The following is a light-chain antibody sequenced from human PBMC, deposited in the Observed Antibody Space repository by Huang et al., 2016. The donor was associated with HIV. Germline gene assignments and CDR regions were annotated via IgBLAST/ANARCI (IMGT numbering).Light chain of an antibody. CDR2: GAS. Sequence: EIVMTQSPATLSVSPGERATLFCRASQSVTSNLAWYQQKPGQAPRLLIYGASTRATGSPARFSGSGSGTEFTLTISSLQSEDFAVYYCQQYNNWPPDTFGQGTKLEIK. J-gene: IGKJ2*01. CDR3: QQYNNWPPDT. CDR1: QSVTSN. V-gene: IGKV3-15*01.